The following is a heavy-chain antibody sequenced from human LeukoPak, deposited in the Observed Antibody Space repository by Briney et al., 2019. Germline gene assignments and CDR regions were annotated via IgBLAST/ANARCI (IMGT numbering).Heavy chain of an antibody. J-gene: IGHJ4*02. CDR1: GYNFPSYW. D-gene: IGHD3-16*01. CDR3: AKSIGGWESELYSVT. V-gene: IGHV5-51*01. Sequence: GESLKIFCQSSGYNFPSYWIAWVRQMPGKGLEWMGIIYPGDSVTRYSPSFQGQVTISADKSFSTAYLQWSSLKASDTAIFYCAKSIGGWESELYSVTRGQRALVTVSS. CDR2: IYPGDSVT.